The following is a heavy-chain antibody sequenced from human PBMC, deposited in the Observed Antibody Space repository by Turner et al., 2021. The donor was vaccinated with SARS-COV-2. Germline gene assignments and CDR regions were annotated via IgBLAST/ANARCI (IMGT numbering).Heavy chain of an antibody. CDR2: ISSISSYI. CDR1: GFPSSRNS. CDR3: ARARWHYYDSSGYYPDAFDI. J-gene: IGHJ3*02. V-gene: IGHV3-21*01. Sequence: EVQLVESGGGLVKPGGSLRLSCAAYGFPSSRNSMNWVRQARGEGLGWVSSISSISSYIYFADSVKGRFTISRDNAKNSLYLQMNSLRAEDTAVYYCARARWHYYDSSGYYPDAFDIWGQGTMVTVSS. D-gene: IGHD3-22*01.